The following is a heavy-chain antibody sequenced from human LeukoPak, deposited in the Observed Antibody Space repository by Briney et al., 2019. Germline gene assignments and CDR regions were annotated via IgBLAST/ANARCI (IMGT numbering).Heavy chain of an antibody. CDR1: GFSLSTSGMC. CDR3: ARITPAGRQLDY. D-gene: IGHD6-13*01. Sequence: SGPALVKPTQTLTLTCTFSGFSLSTSGMCVSWIRQPPGKALEWLARIDWDDDKYYSTSLKTRLTVSKDTSKNQVVLTMTNMDPVDTATYYCARITPAGRQLDYWGQGTLVTVSS. J-gene: IGHJ4*02. CDR2: IDWDDDK. V-gene: IGHV2-70*11.